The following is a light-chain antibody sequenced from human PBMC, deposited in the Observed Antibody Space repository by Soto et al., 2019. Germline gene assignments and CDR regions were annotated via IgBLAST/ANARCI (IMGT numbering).Light chain of an antibody. CDR2: DAS. J-gene: IGKJ5*01. CDR1: QSVNSSY. V-gene: IGKV3D-20*01. Sequence: EIVLTQSPATLSLSPGERATLSCGASQSVNSSYLAWYQQKPGLAPRLLIYDASSRATGIPDRFSGSGSGTDFTLTISSLEPEDFAVYYCQQYGSSPPITFGQGTRLEIK. CDR3: QQYGSSPPIT.